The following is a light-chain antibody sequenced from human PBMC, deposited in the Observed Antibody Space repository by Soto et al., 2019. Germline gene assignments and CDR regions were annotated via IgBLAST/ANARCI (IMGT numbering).Light chain of an antibody. CDR2: GAS. V-gene: IGKV3D-20*02. CDR1: QSVSSN. Sequence: EIVMTQSPATVSVSPGERATLSCRASQSVSSNLAWYQQKPGQAPRLLIYGASSRATGIPDRFSGSGSGTDFTLTISRLEPEDFAVYYCQQRGNWPPTFGQGTKVDIK. J-gene: IGKJ1*01. CDR3: QQRGNWPPT.